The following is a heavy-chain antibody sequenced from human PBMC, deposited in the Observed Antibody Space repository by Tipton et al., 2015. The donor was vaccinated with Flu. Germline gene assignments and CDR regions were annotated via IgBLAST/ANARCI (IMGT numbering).Heavy chain of an antibody. V-gene: IGHV4-61*02. CDR1: GGSISSGSYY. J-gene: IGHJ4*02. Sequence: TLSLTCTVSGGSISSGSYYWSWIRQPAGKGLEWIGRIYTSGSTNYNPSLTSRVTISVDTSKNQFSLKLSSVTAADTAVYYCARGSVAGNSYWGQGTLVTVSS. CDR2: IYTSGST. CDR3: ARGSVAGNSY. D-gene: IGHD6-19*01.